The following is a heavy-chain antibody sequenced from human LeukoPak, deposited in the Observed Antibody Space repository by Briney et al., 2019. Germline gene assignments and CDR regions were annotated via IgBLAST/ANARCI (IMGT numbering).Heavy chain of an antibody. CDR2: IYYSGST. Sequence: PSETLSLTCIVSGASISSYYWSWIRQPPGKGLEWIGYIYYSGSTNYDPSLKSRVTISVDTSKNQFSLRLSSVTAADTAVYYCASFKLGGVIAPYFVYWGQGTLVTVSS. CDR1: GASISSYY. CDR3: ASFKLGGVIAPYFVY. J-gene: IGHJ4*02. D-gene: IGHD3-16*02. V-gene: IGHV4-59*01.